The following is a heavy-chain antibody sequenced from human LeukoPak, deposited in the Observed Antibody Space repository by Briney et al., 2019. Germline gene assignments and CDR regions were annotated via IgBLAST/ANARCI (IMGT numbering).Heavy chain of an antibody. Sequence: SETLSLTCTVSGGSISSYYWSWIRQPPGKGREWIGYIYYSGNTNYNPSLKSRVTMSVDTAKNQFSLKLSSVTAADTAVYYCARHRCSSSTCYDAFDIWGQGTMVTVSS. V-gene: IGHV4-59*08. CDR2: IYYSGNT. CDR3: ARHRCSSSTCYDAFDI. J-gene: IGHJ3*02. D-gene: IGHD2-2*01. CDR1: GGSISSYY.